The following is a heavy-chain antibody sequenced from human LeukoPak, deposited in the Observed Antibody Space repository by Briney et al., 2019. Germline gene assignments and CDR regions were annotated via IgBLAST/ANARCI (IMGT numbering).Heavy chain of an antibody. D-gene: IGHD5-18*01. J-gene: IGHJ4*02. Sequence: GGSLRLSCAASGFSFSTYNMNWVRQAPGKGLEWVSKISTSSTYIYYADSVKGRFTISRDNTKNSLSLQMNSLRAEDTAVYYCARDMSYGGAFDYWGQGTLVTVSS. V-gene: IGHV3-21*01. CDR1: GFSFSTYN. CDR2: ISTSSTYI. CDR3: ARDMSYGGAFDY.